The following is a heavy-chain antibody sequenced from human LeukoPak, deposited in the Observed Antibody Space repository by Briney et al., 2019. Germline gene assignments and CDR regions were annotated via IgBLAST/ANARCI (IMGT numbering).Heavy chain of an antibody. CDR2: ISRSRSTI. V-gene: IGHV3-48*03. J-gene: IGHJ4*02. CDR1: GFTFSSHE. D-gene: IGHD3-10*01. CDR3: ARLEGIRAYDY. Sequence: GGSLRLSCAASGFTFSSHEMNWVRQAPGKGLEWVSYISRSRSTIYYADSVKGRFTISRDNAKNSVFLQMHSLRAEDTAVYYCARLEGIRAYDYWGQGTLVIVSS.